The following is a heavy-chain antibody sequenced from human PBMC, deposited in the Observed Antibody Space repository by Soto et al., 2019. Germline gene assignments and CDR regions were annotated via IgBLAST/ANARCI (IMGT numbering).Heavy chain of an antibody. Sequence: EVQLEESGGALVQPGRSLRLSCAASGFTFDDYAMHWVRQVLGKGLEWVSSISWNSGNIGYADSVKGRFTTSRDNANNSLYLQMNSLRPEDTALYYCVRSKGGYSYGTPFDYWCQGTLVTVSS. CDR2: ISWNSGNI. D-gene: IGHD5-18*01. J-gene: IGHJ4*02. CDR3: VRSKGGYSYGTPFDY. CDR1: GFTFDDYA. V-gene: IGHV3-9*01.